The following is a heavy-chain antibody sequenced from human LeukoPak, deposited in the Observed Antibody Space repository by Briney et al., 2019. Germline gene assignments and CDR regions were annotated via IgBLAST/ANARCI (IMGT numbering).Heavy chain of an antibody. Sequence: SVKVSCKASGGTFSSYAISWVRQTPGQGLEWMGRIIPILGIANYAQKFQGRVTITADKSTSTAYMELSSLRSEDTAVYYCARDTKDGYNPTDYWGQGTLVTVSS. J-gene: IGHJ4*02. CDR1: GGTFSSYA. V-gene: IGHV1-69*04. D-gene: IGHD5-24*01. CDR2: IIPILGIA. CDR3: ARDTKDGYNPTDY.